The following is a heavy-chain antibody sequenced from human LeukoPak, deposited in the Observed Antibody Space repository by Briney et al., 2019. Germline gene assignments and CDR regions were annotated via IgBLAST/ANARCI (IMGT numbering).Heavy chain of an antibody. J-gene: IGHJ4*02. D-gene: IGHD3-9*01. Sequence: GGSLRLSCAASGFTFSSYAMHWVRQAPGKGLKWVAVISYDGSNKYYADSVKGRFTISRDNSKNTLYLQMNSLRAEDTAVYYCARDNSLRYFDWLLAYYFDYWGQGTLVTVSS. CDR2: ISYDGSNK. CDR3: ARDNSLRYFDWLLAYYFDY. V-gene: IGHV3-30-3*01. CDR1: GFTFSSYA.